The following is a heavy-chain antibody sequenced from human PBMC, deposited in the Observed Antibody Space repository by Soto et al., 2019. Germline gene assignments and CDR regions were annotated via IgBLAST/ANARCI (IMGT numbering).Heavy chain of an antibody. Sequence: TGGSLRLSCAASGFTFSSYSMNWVRQAPGKGLEWVSSISSSSSYIYYADSVKGRFTISRDNAKNSLYLQMNSLRAEDTAVYYCARGKRTEVVPFYYWGQGTLVTVSS. D-gene: IGHD2-15*01. CDR2: ISSSSSYI. CDR1: GFTFSSYS. V-gene: IGHV3-21*01. J-gene: IGHJ4*02. CDR3: ARGKRTEVVPFYY.